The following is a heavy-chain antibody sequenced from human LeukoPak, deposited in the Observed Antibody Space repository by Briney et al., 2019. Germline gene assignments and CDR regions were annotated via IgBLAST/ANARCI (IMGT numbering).Heavy chain of an antibody. Sequence: SETLSLTCTVSGGSISSYHWSWIRQPPGKGLEWIGYIYYSGSTNYNPSLKSRVTISVDTSKNQFSLKLSSVTAADTAVYYCARHYSSGWPVDYWGQGTLVTVSS. CDR2: IYYSGST. D-gene: IGHD6-19*01. V-gene: IGHV4-59*08. J-gene: IGHJ4*02. CDR3: ARHYSSGWPVDY. CDR1: GGSISSYH.